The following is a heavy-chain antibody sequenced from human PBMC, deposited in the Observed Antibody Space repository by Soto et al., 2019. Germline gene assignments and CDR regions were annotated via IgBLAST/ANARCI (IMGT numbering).Heavy chain of an antibody. J-gene: IGHJ3*02. Sequence: GASVKVSCKASGYTFTSYDINWVRQATGQGLEWMGWMNPNSGNTGYAQKFQGRVTMTRNTSISTAYTELSSLRSEDTAVYYCARGLFLWFREKSYAFDISGQGPMVTGS. CDR2: MNPNSGNT. CDR3: ARGLFLWFREKSYAFDI. CDR1: GYTFTSYD. D-gene: IGHD3-10*01. V-gene: IGHV1-8*01.